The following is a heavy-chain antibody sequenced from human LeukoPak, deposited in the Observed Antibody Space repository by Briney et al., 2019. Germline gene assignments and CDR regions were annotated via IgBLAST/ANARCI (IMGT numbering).Heavy chain of an antibody. CDR1: GFTFDDYA. CDR3: ARDHAYAFDI. D-gene: IGHD2-2*01. V-gene: IGHV3-43D*03. CDR2: ISWDGGST. J-gene: IGHJ3*02. Sequence: GGSLRLSCAASGFTFDDYAMHWVRQAPGKGLEWVSLISWDGGSTYYADSVKGRFTISRDNAKNSLYLQMNSLRAEDTAVYYCARDHAYAFDIWGQGTLVTVSS.